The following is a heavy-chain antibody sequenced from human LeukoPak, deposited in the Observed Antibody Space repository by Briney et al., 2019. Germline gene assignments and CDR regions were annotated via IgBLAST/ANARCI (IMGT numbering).Heavy chain of an antibody. CDR1: GFTFSSYS. V-gene: IGHV3-21*04. Sequence: GGSLRLSCTASGFTFSSYSMNWVRQAPGKGLEWVSYISSSSSNIFYADSFKGRFTISRDNAKNSVFLQMNSLRAEDTALYYCARIGHDLYQTFDSWGNGNLITVSS. CDR3: ARIGHDLYQTFDS. CDR2: ISSSSSNI. J-gene: IGHJ5*01. D-gene: IGHD2-2*01.